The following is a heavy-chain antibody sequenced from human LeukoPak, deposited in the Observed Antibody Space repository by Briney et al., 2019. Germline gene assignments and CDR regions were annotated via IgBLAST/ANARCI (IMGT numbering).Heavy chain of an antibody. Sequence: GGALRLSCAASGVTFSSYWKHWGRQAPGVGLVWVSRISSYGSSTSFADSVKGRFTISRDNARNTLYLQKSSLRAEDTAVYYCARDNYDSSGYYYNFDSWGQGTLVTVSS. CDR1: GVTFSSYW. D-gene: IGHD3-22*01. CDR3: ARDNYDSSGYYYNFDS. CDR2: ISSYGSST. V-gene: IGHV3-74*01. J-gene: IGHJ4*02.